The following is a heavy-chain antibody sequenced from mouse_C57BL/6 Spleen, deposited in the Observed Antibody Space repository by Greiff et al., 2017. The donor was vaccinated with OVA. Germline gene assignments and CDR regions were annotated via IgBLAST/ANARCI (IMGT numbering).Heavy chain of an antibody. J-gene: IGHJ4*01. CDR3: AQRGPRAMDY. CDR2: IYWDDDK. CDR1: GFSLSTSGMG. V-gene: IGHV8-12*01. Sequence: QVTLIESGPGILQSSQTLSLTCSFSGFSLSTSGMGVSWIRQPSGKGLEWLAHIYWDDDKRYNPPLKSQVTISRETSRNQVFLKCTSVDTGDTATYYCAQRGPRAMDYWGQGTSVTVSS.